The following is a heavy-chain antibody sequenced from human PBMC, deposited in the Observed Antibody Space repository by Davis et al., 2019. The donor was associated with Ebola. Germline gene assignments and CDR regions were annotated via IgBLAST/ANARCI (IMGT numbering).Heavy chain of an antibody. Sequence: SVTVSCKTSGDAFDTYGISWVRQAPGQGLEWMGRIISILETPTYARKFQGRLTITAEKSTNIFYMELRSLRFDDTAVYYCARSPDLFCAETTCVANWFDSWGQGTLVTVSS. CDR1: GDAFDTYG. CDR3: ARSPDLFCAETTCVANWFDS. V-gene: IGHV1-69*04. D-gene: IGHD1/OR15-1a*01. J-gene: IGHJ5*01. CDR2: IISILETP.